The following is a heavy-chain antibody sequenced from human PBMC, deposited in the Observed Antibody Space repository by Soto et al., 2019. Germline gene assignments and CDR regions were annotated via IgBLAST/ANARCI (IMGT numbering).Heavy chain of an antibody. Sequence: QLQLQESGPGLVKPSETLSLTCTVSGGSISSSSYYWGWIRQPPGKGLEWIGSIYYSGSTYYNPSLKSRVTISVDTSKNQFSLKLSSVTAADTAVYYCARGSLWFGDRRGWFDPWGQGTLVTVSS. CDR1: GGSISSSSYY. V-gene: IGHV4-39*01. CDR2: IYYSGST. J-gene: IGHJ5*02. D-gene: IGHD3-10*01. CDR3: ARGSLWFGDRRGWFDP.